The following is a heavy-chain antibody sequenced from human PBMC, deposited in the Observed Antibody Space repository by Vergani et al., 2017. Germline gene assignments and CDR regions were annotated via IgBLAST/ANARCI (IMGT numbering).Heavy chain of an antibody. D-gene: IGHD5-18*01. CDR1: GGTFSSYD. J-gene: IGHJ2*01. V-gene: IGHV1-8*02. Sequence: QVQLVQSGAEVKKPGSSVKVSCKASGGTFSSYDINWVRQATGQGLEWMGWMNPNSGNKGYAQKFQGRVTMTRNTSISTAYMELSSLRSEDTAVYYCARGRGGYSYGLPAYWYFDLWGRGTLVTVSS. CDR3: ARGRGGYSYGLPAYWYFDL. CDR2: MNPNSGNK.